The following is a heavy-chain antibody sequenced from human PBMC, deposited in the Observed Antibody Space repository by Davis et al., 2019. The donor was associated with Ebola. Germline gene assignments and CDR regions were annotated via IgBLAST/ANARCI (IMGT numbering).Heavy chain of an antibody. CDR2: INHSGST. V-gene: IGHV4-34*01. CDR3: ARGWLRTGFDY. D-gene: IGHD5-12*01. Sequence: PSETLSLTCAVYGGSFSGYYWSWIRQPPGKGLEWIGEINHSGSTNYNPSLKSRVTISVDTSKNQFSLKLSSVTAADTAVYYCARGWLRTGFDYWGQGTLVIVSS. J-gene: IGHJ4*02. CDR1: GGSFSGYY.